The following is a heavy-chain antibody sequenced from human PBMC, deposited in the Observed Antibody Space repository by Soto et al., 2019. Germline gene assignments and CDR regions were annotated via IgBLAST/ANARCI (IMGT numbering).Heavy chain of an antibody. CDR3: ARSIGSGGVMGGFDY. V-gene: IGHV1-18*04. Sequence: QAQLVQSGAEVKKPGASVKVSCKASGYSFISHGITWVRQAPGQGLEWMGWVSGDNGNTNYAQKLQGRVTMTTDTSTDTAFMELRSLISDDTAIYYCARSIGSGGVMGGFDYWGQGTLVTVAS. CDR1: GYSFISHG. J-gene: IGHJ4*02. D-gene: IGHD3-16*01. CDR2: VSGDNGNT.